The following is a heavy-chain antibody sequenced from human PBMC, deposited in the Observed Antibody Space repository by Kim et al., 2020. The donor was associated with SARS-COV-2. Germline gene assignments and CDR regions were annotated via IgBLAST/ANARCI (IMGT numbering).Heavy chain of an antibody. Sequence: GESLKISCKGSGYSFTSYWIGWVRQMPGKGLEWMGIIYPGDSDTRYSPSFQGQVTISADKSISTAYLQWSSLKASDTAMYYCARWGPPRDGYNPQLDYWGQGTLVTVSS. CDR2: IYPGDSDT. D-gene: IGHD5-12*01. CDR3: ARWGPPRDGYNPQLDY. J-gene: IGHJ4*02. V-gene: IGHV5-51*01. CDR1: GYSFTSYW.